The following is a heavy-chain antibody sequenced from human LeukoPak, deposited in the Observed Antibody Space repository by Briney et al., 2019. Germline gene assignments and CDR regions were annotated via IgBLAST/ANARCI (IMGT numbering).Heavy chain of an antibody. CDR2: IYYSGST. V-gene: IGHV4-59*01. CDR1: GGSISSYY. Sequence: PSETLSLTCTVSGGSISSYYWSWIRQPPRKGLEWIGYIYYSGSTKYNPSLKSRVTISVDTSKKQFSLKLSSVTAADTAVYYCARQSISGSSLSYFDYWGQGTLVSVSS. J-gene: IGHJ4*02. CDR3: ARQSISGSSLSYFDY. D-gene: IGHD3-22*01.